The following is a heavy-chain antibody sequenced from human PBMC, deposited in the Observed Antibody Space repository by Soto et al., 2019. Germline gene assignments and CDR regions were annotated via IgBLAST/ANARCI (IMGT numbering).Heavy chain of an antibody. J-gene: IGHJ6*02. V-gene: IGHV3-23*01. D-gene: IGHD2-2*01. CDR3: AKDIGDIVVIPASISAYYALHV. CDR2: ISGSGGST. CDR1: GFTFTSYA. Sequence: EVQLLESGGGSVQPGGSLRLSCAASGFTFTSYAMSWVRQAPGKGLQWVSAISGSGGSTYYADAVKGPFTISRDDSKNTLYLQMSSLRAEDTAVYYCAKDIGDIVVIPASISAYYALHVWGQGTTVTVSS.